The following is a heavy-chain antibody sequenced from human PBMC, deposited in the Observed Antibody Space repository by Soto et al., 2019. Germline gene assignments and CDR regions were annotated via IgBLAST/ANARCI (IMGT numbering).Heavy chain of an antibody. D-gene: IGHD2-15*01. CDR2: IDPSDSYT. J-gene: IGHJ5*02. CDR1: GYSFTSYW. CDR3: ARLGACSGGSCYSGIVRFDP. Sequence: GESLKISCKGSGYSFTSYWISWVRQMPGKGLEWMGRIDPSDSYTNYSPSFQGHVTISADKSISTAYLQWSSLKASDTAMYYCARLGACSGGSCYSGIVRFDPWGQGTLVTVSS. V-gene: IGHV5-10-1*01.